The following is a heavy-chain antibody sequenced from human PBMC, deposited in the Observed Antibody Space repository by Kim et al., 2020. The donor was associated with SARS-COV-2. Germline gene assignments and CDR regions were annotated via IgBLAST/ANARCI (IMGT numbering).Heavy chain of an antibody. CDR3: ARVNSGMTVFDY. J-gene: IGHJ4*02. Sequence: YYVDSVKGRFTISRDNAKNSLYLQMNSLRAEDTAVYYCARVNSGMTVFDYWGQGTLVTVSS. D-gene: IGHD6-13*01. V-gene: IGHV3-7*03.